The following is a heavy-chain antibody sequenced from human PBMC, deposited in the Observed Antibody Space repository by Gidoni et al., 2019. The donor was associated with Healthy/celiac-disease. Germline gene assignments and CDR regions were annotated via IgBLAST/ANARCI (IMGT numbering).Heavy chain of an antibody. CDR3: AKVVLRYFDWFDAFDI. CDR2: ISGSGGST. CDR1: GFTFSSYA. J-gene: IGHJ3*02. Sequence: EVQLLESGGGLVQPGGSLRLSCAASGFTFSSYAMSWVRQAPGKGLEWVSAISGSGGSTYYADSVKGRFTISRDNSKNTLYLQMNSLRAEDTAVYYCAKVVLRYFDWFDAFDIWGQGTMVTVSS. V-gene: IGHV3-23*01. D-gene: IGHD3-9*01.